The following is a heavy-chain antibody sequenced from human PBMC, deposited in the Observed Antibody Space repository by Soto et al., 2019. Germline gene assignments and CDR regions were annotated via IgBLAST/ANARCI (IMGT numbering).Heavy chain of an antibody. V-gene: IGHV3-30-3*01. CDR2: ISYDGSNK. J-gene: IGHJ4*02. D-gene: IGHD6-13*01. Sequence: PGGSLRLSCAASGFTFSSYAMHWVRQAPGKGLEWVAVISYDGSNKYYADSVKGRFTISRDNSKNTLYLQMNSLRAEDTAVYYCARDSARAYSSPLRYWGQGTLVTVSS. CDR3: ARDSARAYSSPLRY. CDR1: GFTFSSYA.